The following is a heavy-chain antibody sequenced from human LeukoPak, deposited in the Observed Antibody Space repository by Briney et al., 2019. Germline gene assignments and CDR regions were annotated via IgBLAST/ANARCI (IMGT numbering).Heavy chain of an antibody. CDR3: ARDGRKYYYDSSGPNDAFDI. V-gene: IGHV4-31*03. J-gene: IGHJ3*02. CDR1: GGSISSGGYY. Sequence: SQTLSLTCTVSGGSISSGGYYWRWIRQHPGKGLEWIGYIYYSGSTYYNPSLKSRVTISVDTSKNQFSLKLSSVTAADTAVYYCARDGRKYYYDSSGPNDAFDIWGQGTMVTVSS. CDR2: IYYSGST. D-gene: IGHD3-22*01.